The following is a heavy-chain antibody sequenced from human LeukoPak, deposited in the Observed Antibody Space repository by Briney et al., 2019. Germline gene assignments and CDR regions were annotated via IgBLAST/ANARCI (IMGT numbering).Heavy chain of an antibody. CDR3: ARSPPGEYSHGLPTRKTNWFDP. J-gene: IGHJ5*02. Sequence: PSETLSLTCTVSGGSISSYYWSWIRQPPGKGLEWIGYIYYSGSTNYNPSLKSRVTISVDTSKNQFSLKLSSVTAADTAVYYCARSPPGEYSHGLPTRKTNWFDPWGQGTLVTVSS. CDR1: GGSISSYY. CDR2: IYYSGST. V-gene: IGHV4-59*08. D-gene: IGHD5-18*01.